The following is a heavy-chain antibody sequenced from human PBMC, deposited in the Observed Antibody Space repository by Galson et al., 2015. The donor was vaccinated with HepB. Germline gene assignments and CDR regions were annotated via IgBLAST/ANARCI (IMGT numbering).Heavy chain of an antibody. CDR3: ARDKEYSSGWYYFDY. V-gene: IGHV3-23*01. CDR2: ISGSGGST. Sequence: SLRLSCAASGFTFSSYAMSWVRQAPGKGLEWVSAISGSGGSTYYADSVKGRFTISRDNSKNTLYLQMNSLRAEDTAVYYCARDKEYSSGWYYFDYWGQGTLVTVSS. CDR1: GFTFSSYA. D-gene: IGHD6-19*01. J-gene: IGHJ4*02.